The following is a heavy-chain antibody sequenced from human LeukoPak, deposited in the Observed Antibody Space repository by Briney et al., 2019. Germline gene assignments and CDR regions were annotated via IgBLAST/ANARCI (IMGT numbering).Heavy chain of an antibody. CDR1: GFTFSSYA. CDR2: ISGSGGST. D-gene: IGHD2-15*01. V-gene: IGHV3-23*01. Sequence: PGGSLRLSCAASGFTFSSYAMSWVRQAPGKGLEWVSAISGSGGSTYYADSVKGRFTISRDNSKNTLYLQMNSLRAEDTAVYYCAKTGPCSGGSCHLHYYYYFGMDVWGQGTTVTVSS. J-gene: IGHJ6*02. CDR3: AKTGPCSGGSCHLHYYYYFGMDV.